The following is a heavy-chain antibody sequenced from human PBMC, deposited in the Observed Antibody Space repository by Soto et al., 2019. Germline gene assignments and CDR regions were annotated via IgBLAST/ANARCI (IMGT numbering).Heavy chain of an antibody. Sequence: SETLSLTCAVSGYSISSGYYWGWIRQPPGKGLEWIGSIYHSGSTYYNPSLKSRVTISVDTSKNQFSLKLSSVTAADTAVYYCARGRFGELFNWFDPWGQGTLVTVSS. CDR3: ARGRFGELFNWFDP. CDR2: IYHSGST. J-gene: IGHJ5*02. CDR1: GYSISSGYY. V-gene: IGHV4-38-2*01. D-gene: IGHD3-10*01.